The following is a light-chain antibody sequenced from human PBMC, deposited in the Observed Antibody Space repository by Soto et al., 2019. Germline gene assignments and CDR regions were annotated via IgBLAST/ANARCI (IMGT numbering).Light chain of an antibody. J-gene: IGLJ3*02. CDR2: SNN. CDR1: SSNIGSNT. Sequence: QSVLTQPPSASGTPGQRVTISCSGSSSNIGSNTVNWYQQLPGTAPKLLIYSNNQRPSGVPDRFSGSKSGTSASLAISGLQSEDEADYYCAGWDCSLNGSLVFGGGTKVTVL. V-gene: IGLV1-44*01. CDR3: AGWDCSLNGSLV.